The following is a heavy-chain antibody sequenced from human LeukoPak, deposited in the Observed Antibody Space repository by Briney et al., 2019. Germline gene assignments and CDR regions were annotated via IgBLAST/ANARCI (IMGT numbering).Heavy chain of an antibody. Sequence: PGGSLRLSCAASQFTFSSHFMSWVRQAPGKGLEWVANIKHDGSDKYYVDSVKGRFTISRDNAKNSLYLQMNSLKTEDTALYYCAKDIGFGITMFRAMDVWGKGTTVTISS. CDR1: QFTFSSHF. D-gene: IGHD3-10*01. J-gene: IGHJ6*04. CDR3: AKDIGFGITMFRAMDV. V-gene: IGHV3-7*03. CDR2: IKHDGSDK.